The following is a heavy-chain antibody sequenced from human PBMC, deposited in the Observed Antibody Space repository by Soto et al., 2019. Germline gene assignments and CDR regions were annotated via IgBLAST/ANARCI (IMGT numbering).Heavy chain of an antibody. CDR1: GFTFSPYW. Sequence: EVQLVESGGGLVQPGGSLRLSCAASGFTFSPYWMSWVRQAPGKGLEWVASIKDDGGDEHYLEAVRGRFTISRDNAKNSLYPAMDSMRVEDTAVYYCAGGSGWISDTWGQGTLVPVSS. CDR2: IKDDGGDE. V-gene: IGHV3-7*05. D-gene: IGHD6-19*01. CDR3: AGGSGWISDT. J-gene: IGHJ5*02.